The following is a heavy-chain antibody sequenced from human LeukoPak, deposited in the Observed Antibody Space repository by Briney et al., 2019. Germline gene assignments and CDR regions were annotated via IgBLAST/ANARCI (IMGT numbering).Heavy chain of an antibody. Sequence: GSLRLSCAASGFTFDDYGMSWVRQAPGKGLEWVSGINWNGGSTGYADSVKGRFTISRDNAKNSLYLQMNNLRAEDTALYYCARDSTQPGPVVVAATYAGFDYWGQGTLVTVSS. D-gene: IGHD2-15*01. CDR2: INWNGGST. CDR1: GFTFDDYG. CDR3: ARDSTQPGPVVVAATYAGFDY. J-gene: IGHJ4*02. V-gene: IGHV3-20*04.